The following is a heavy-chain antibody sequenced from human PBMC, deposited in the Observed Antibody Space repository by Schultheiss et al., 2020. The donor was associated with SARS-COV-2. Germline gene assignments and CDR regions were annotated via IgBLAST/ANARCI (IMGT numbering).Heavy chain of an antibody. CDR2: INHSGST. V-gene: IGHV4-34*01. D-gene: IGHD5-18*01. Sequence: SETLSLTCAVYGGSFSGYYWSWIRQPPGKGLEWIGEINHSGSTNYNPSLKSRVTISVDTSKNQFSLKLSSVTAADTAVYYCAKIGTTWIQLWAPDDGFDYWGQGTLVTVSS. CDR1: GGSFSGYY. CDR3: AKIGTTWIQLWAPDDGFDY. J-gene: IGHJ4*02.